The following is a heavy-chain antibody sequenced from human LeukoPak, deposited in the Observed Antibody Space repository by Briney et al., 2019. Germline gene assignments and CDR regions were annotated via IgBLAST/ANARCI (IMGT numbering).Heavy chain of an antibody. V-gene: IGHV1-18*01. CDR3: ARDRGGNWLVDVFDI. CDR1: GYTFSNYG. CDR2: ISVYNGNT. Sequence: ASVKVSCKASGYTFSNYGISWVRQAPGQGLEWMGWISVYNGNTNYAQKLQGRVTMTTDTSTSTAYMELRSLRSDDTAVYYCARDRGGNWLVDVFDIWGQGTMVTVSS. J-gene: IGHJ3*02. D-gene: IGHD4-23*01.